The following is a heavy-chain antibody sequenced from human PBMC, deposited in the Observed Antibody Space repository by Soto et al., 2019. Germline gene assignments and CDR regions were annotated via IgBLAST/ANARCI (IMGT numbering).Heavy chain of an antibody. CDR3: ARVRSFSGYYLY. J-gene: IGHJ4*02. CDR2: INAGNGNT. D-gene: IGHD3-22*01. CDR1: GYTFTSYA. V-gene: IGHV1-3*01. Sequence: GASVKVSCKASGYTFTSYAMHWVRQAPGQRLEWMGWINAGNGNTKYSQKFQGRVTITRDTSASTAYMELSSLRSEDTAVYYCARVRSFSGYYLYWGQGTLVTVSS.